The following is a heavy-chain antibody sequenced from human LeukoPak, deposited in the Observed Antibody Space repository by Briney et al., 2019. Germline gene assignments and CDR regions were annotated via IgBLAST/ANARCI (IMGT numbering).Heavy chain of an antibody. Sequence: QPGRSLRLSCAASGFTFSSYAMHWVRQAPGKGLEWVAVISYDGSNKYYADSVKGRFTISRDSSKNTLYLQMSSLRAEDTAVYYCARGMATTETFDYWGQGTLVTVSS. V-gene: IGHV3-30-3*01. CDR3: ARGMATTETFDY. J-gene: IGHJ4*02. CDR1: GFTFSSYA. CDR2: ISYDGSNK. D-gene: IGHD5-12*01.